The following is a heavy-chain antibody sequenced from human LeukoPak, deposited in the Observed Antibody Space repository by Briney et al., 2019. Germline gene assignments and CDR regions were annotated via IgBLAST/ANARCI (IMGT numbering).Heavy chain of an antibody. CDR1: GGTFSSYA. CDR3: ARGPFYYDSSGYYIKAGKDV. CDR2: INPNSGGT. V-gene: IGHV1-8*02. Sequence: ASVKVSCKASGGTFSSYAISWVRQAPGQGLEWMGWINPNSGGTNYAQKFQGRVTMTRDTSISTAYMEVSSLRSEDTAVYYCARGPFYYDSSGYYIKAGKDVWGQGTTVTVSS. J-gene: IGHJ6*02. D-gene: IGHD3-22*01.